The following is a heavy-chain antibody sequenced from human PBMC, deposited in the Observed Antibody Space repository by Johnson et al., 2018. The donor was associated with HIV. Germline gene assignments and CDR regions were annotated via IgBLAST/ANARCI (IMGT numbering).Heavy chain of an antibody. V-gene: IGHV3-23*04. Sequence: VQLVESGGGLVQPGGSLRLSCTASRFTFSNYAMSWVRQAPGKGLEWVLAISGGGGSTYYADSVKGRFTISRDNSKNTLYLQLNSLRAEDTAVYYGARESLRRIAVSGPGDSAFDIWGQGTMVTVSS. CDR2: ISGGGGST. D-gene: IGHD6-19*01. CDR1: RFTFSNYA. CDR3: ARESLRRIAVSGPGDSAFDI. J-gene: IGHJ3*02.